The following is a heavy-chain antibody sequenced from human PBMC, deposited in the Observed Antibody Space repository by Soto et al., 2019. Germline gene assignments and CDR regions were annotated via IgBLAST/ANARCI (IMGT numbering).Heavy chain of an antibody. CDR2: ISAYNGNT. CDR1: GYTFTSYG. Sequence: GASVKVSCKASGYTFTSYGISWVRQAPGQGLEWMGWISAYNGNTNYAQKLQGRVTMTTDTSTSTAYMELRSLRSDDTAVYYCARDPGGGWYGNYYYYYGMDVWGQGTTVTVS. V-gene: IGHV1-18*04. J-gene: IGHJ6*02. CDR3: ARDPGGGWYGNYYYYYGMDV. D-gene: IGHD6-19*01.